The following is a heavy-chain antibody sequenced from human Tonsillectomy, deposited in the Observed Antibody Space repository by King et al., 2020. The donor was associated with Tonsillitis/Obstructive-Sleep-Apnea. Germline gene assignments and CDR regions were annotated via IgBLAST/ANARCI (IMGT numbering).Heavy chain of an antibody. CDR3: ARNLCVGTAGRDYGLDV. CDR2: INNSGST. V-gene: IGHV4-59*01. D-gene: IGHD6-13*01. Sequence: VQLQESGPGLVKPSETLSLTCTVSGGSISTYYWSWIRQPPGKGLEWIGYINNSGSTNYNPSLKSRVTISVDTYNNQFSLKLSSMTAADTAVYFCARNLCVGTAGRDYGLDVWGQGTKVTVSS. CDR1: GGSISTYY. J-gene: IGHJ6*02.